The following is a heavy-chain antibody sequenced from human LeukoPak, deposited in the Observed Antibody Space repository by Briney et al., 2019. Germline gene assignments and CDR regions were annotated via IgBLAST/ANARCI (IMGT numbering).Heavy chain of an antibody. J-gene: IGHJ6*04. V-gene: IGHV3-21*01. D-gene: IGHD3-10*02. CDR1: GFTFSSYS. CDR2: ITSSSSYI. CDR3: AELGITMIGGV. Sequence: PGGSLRLSCAASGFTFSSYSMSWVRQAPGKGLEWVSSITSSSSYIYYADSVKGRFTISRDNAKNSLYLQMNSLRAEDTAVYYCAELGITMIGGVWGKGTTVTISS.